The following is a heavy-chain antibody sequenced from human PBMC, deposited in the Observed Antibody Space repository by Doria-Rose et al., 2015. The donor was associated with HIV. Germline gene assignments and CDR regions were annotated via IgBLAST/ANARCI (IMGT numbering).Heavy chain of an antibody. J-gene: IGHJ6*03. CDR2: IYSSGST. CDR1: GGSISSYY. Sequence: QVQLQESGPGLVKPAGTLSLTCTVSGGSISSYYWNWIRQPPGKGLEWIGYIYSSGSTHYNSSLKSRVTISIDTPKTQFSLKLSPVTAADTAVYYCARFRPSRGIYYSLDVWGRGTTVTVSS. V-gene: IGHV4-4*09. D-gene: IGHD3-10*01. CDR3: ARFRPSRGIYYSLDV.